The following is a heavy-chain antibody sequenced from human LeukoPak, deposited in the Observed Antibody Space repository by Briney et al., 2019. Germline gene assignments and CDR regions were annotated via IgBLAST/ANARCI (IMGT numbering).Heavy chain of an antibody. Sequence: ASVKVSCKASGYTFTSYDINWVRQATGQGLEWMGWMNPNSGNTGYAQKLQGRVTMTRNTSISTAYMELSSLRSEDTAVYYCARKKGGSYFYYMDVWGKGTTVTVSS. CDR1: GYTFTSYD. V-gene: IGHV1-8*01. D-gene: IGHD1-26*01. J-gene: IGHJ6*03. CDR3: ARKKGGSYFYYMDV. CDR2: MNPNSGNT.